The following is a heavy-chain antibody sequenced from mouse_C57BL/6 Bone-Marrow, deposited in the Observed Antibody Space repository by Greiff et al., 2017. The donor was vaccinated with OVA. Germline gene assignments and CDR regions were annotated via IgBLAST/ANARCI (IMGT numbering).Heavy chain of an antibody. J-gene: IGHJ2*01. CDR2: ISSGGSYT. CDR3: AKLVDY. V-gene: IGHV5-6*02. CDR1: GFTFSSYG. Sequence: DVKLVESGGDLVKPGGSLKLSCAASGFTFSSYGMSWVRQTPDKRLEWVATISSGGSYTYYPDSVKGRFTISRDNAKNTLYLQMISRKSEDTAMYYCAKLVDYWGQGTTLTVSS.